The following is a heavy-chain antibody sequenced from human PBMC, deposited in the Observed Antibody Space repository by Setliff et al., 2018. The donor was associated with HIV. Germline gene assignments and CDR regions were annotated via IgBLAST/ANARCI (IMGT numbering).Heavy chain of an antibody. V-gene: IGHV4-4*07. CDR2: IYTSGTT. Sequence: SETLSLTCTVSGGSISSYYWSWIRQPAGGGLEWIGRIYTSGTTNYNPSLKSRVTISVDTSKNQFSLKVNSVNAADTAVYYCARDSPLDYGDYYFDYWGRGTLVTVSS. D-gene: IGHD4-17*01. CDR1: GGSISSYY. CDR3: ARDSPLDYGDYYFDY. J-gene: IGHJ4*02.